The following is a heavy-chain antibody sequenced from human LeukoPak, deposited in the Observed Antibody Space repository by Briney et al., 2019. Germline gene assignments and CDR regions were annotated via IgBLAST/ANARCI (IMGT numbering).Heavy chain of an antibody. CDR3: ARVLPSVAGAYYYYYMDV. Sequence: PSETLSLTCTVSGGSISSYYWSWIRQPPGKGLEWIGYIYYSGSTNYNPSLKSRVTISVDTSKNQFSLKLSSVTAADTAVYYCARVLPSVAGAYYYYYMDVWGKGTTVTVSS. CDR1: GGSISSYY. V-gene: IGHV4-59*01. CDR2: IYYSGST. J-gene: IGHJ6*03. D-gene: IGHD6-19*01.